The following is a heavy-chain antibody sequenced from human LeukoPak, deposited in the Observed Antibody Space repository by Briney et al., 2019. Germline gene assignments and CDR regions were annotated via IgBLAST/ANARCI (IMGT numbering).Heavy chain of an antibody. D-gene: IGHD5-12*01. J-gene: IGHJ4*02. CDR1: GLAFTDYE. CDR3: ARAPKWSYTGYVGR. V-gene: IGHV3-48*03. Sequence: GGSLRLSCVASGLAFTDYEMNWVRQAPGKGLEWLSYINNRGDHTHYIDSVRGRFIISRDNAQKSLFLQMNSLRVEDTAVYYCARAPKWSYTGYVGRWSQGTLVTVSS. CDR2: INNRGDHT.